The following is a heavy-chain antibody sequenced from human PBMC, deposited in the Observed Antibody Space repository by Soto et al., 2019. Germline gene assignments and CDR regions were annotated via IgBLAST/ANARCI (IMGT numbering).Heavy chain of an antibody. CDR2: ISYSGDRQ. Sequence: PGGSLRLSCVASGFTFADYAMHWVRRIPGKGLEWVAVISYSGDRQYYAESVKGRFTISRDNSKKTLYLQMFSLTSEDSAVFYCARTPAAMITDRDNWFDSWGPGTQVTV. D-gene: IGHD3-16*01. CDR3: ARTPAAMITDRDNWFDS. J-gene: IGHJ5*01. CDR1: GFTFADYA. V-gene: IGHV3-30*01.